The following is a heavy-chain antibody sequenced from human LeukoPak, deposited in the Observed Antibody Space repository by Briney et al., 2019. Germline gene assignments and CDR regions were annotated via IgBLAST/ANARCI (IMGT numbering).Heavy chain of an antibody. J-gene: IGHJ3*02. D-gene: IGHD3-22*01. Sequence: ASVKVSCKASGYTFTIYSMNWVRQAPGQGLEWLGWINTNTGNPTYAQGFTGRFVFSLDTSVNTAYLQISSLKAEDTAVYYCARVVHPYDYESSGLTYDAFDIWGQGTMVTVSS. CDR1: GYTFTIYS. CDR2: INTNTGNP. CDR3: ARVVHPYDYESSGLTYDAFDI. V-gene: IGHV7-4-1*02.